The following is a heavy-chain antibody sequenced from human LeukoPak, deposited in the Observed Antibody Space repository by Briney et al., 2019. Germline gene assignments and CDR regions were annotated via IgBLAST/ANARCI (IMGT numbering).Heavy chain of an antibody. CDR3: AELGITMIGGV. Sequence: GGSLRLSCAGPGFSFSSYGMHWVRQAPGKGLEWMAFIRSDGSNKYYADSVKGRFTISRDNSKNTLYLQMNSLRAEDTAVYYCAELGITMIGGVWGKGTTVTISS. J-gene: IGHJ6*04. V-gene: IGHV3-30*02. D-gene: IGHD3-10*02. CDR1: GFSFSSYG. CDR2: IRSDGSNK.